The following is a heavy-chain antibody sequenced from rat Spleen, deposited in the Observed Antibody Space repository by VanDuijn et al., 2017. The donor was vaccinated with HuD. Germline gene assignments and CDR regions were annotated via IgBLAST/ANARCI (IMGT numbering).Heavy chain of an antibody. CDR2: ISSGGST. CDR1: GFSLTSNG. Sequence: QVQLKESGPGLVQPSQTLSLSCTVSGFSLTSNGVTWVRQPPGKGLEWIAAISSGGSTYFNSVLKSRLSISRDTSKSQVFLKMNSLQTEDTAIYFCTRGTGSFDYWGQGVMVTVSS. J-gene: IGHJ2*01. D-gene: IGHD5-1*01. V-gene: IGHV2S12*01. CDR3: TRGTGSFDY.